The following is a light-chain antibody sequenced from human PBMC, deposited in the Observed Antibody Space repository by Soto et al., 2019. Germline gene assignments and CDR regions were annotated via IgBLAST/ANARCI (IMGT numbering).Light chain of an antibody. CDR3: QQYGSSGT. Sequence: EIVLTQSPGTLSLSPGRRPTLRSRASQSVSNNYLAWYQQKPGQAPRLLIYGASNRATGIPDRFSGSASGTDFTLTISRLEPEDFAVYYCQQYGSSGTFGQGTKVDIK. V-gene: IGKV3-20*01. CDR1: QSVSNNY. J-gene: IGKJ1*01. CDR2: GAS.